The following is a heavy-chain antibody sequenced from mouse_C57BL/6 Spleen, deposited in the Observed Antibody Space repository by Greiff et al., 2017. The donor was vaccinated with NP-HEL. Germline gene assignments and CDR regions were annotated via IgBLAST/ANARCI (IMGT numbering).Heavy chain of an antibody. V-gene: IGHV1-69*01. CDR2: IDPSDSYP. CDR1: GYTFTSYW. J-gene: IGHJ3*01. D-gene: IGHD2-14*01. Sequence: VQLQQPGAELVMPGASVKLSCKASGYTFTSYWMHWVKQRPGQGLEWIGEIDPSDSYPNYNQKFKGKSTLTVDKSSSTAFMQLSSLTSEDSAGYYCARWYDGFAYWGKGTLVTVSA. CDR3: ARWYDGFAY.